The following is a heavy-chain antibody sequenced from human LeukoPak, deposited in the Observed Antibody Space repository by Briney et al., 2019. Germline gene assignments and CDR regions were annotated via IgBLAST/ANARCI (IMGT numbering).Heavy chain of an antibody. CDR1: GGSISSYY. J-gene: IGHJ6*03. V-gene: IGHV4-59*01. Sequence: SETLSLTCTVSGGSISSYYWSWLRQPPGKGLEWIGYIHYSGSTHDNPSLNSRVNISVDTSKHQVSLKLRSVTAADTAVYYCARTTEGYAGGPGYSYYYYIDVWGKGTTVSISS. D-gene: IGHD5-12*01. CDR3: ARTTEGYAGGPGYSYYYYIDV. CDR2: IHYSGST.